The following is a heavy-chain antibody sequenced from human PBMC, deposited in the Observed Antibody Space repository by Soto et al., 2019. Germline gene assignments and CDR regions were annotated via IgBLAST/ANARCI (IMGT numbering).Heavy chain of an antibody. V-gene: IGHV4-39*01. J-gene: IGHJ4*02. CDR2: IYYSGST. CDR1: GGSISSSSYY. CDR3: ARLPGFCSGGSCYPIYYFDY. D-gene: IGHD2-15*01. Sequence: SETLSLTCTVSGGSISSSSYYWGWIRQPPGKGLEWIGSIYYSGSTYYNPSLKSRVTISVDTSKNQFSLKLSSVTAADTAVYYCARLPGFCSGGSCYPIYYFDYWGQGTLVTVSS.